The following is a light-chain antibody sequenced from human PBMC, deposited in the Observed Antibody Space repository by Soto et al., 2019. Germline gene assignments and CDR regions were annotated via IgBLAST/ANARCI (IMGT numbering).Light chain of an antibody. J-gene: IGKJ1*01. CDR3: QQYGSSSWT. CDR2: GAS. V-gene: IGKV3-20*01. Sequence: DIVMTQSPATLSVSPGERATLSCRASQSVSSNLAWYQQKPGQAPRLLIYGASSRATGIPDRFSGSGSGTEFTLTISRLEPEDFAVYYCQQYGSSSWTFGQGTKVDI. CDR1: QSVSSN.